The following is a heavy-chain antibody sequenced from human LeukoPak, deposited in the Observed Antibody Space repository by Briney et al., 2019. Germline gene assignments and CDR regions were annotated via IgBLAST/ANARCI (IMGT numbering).Heavy chain of an antibody. CDR1: VGSISSSSYY. J-gene: IGHJ4*02. CDR2: IYYSGST. D-gene: IGHD1-26*01. V-gene: IGHV4-39*01. CDR3: ARLSYSGSYPTFDY. Sequence: SETLSLTCTVSVGSISSSSYYWGWIRQPPGKGLEWIGSIYYSGSTYYNPSLKSRVTISVDTSKNQFSLKLSSVTAADTAVYYCARLSYSGSYPTFDYWGQGTLVTVSS.